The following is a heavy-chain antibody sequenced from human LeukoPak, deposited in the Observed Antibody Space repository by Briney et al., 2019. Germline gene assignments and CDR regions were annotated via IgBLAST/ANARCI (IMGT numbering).Heavy chain of an antibody. V-gene: IGHV4-34*01. J-gene: IGHJ6*03. CDR2: INHSGST. Sequence: SQTLSLTCAVYGGSFSGYYWSWIRQPPGKGLEWIGEINHSGSTNYNPSLKSRVTISVDTSKNQFSLQLNSVTPEDTAVYYCARDLSDGGWSLRGRGNYYYYYMDVWGKGTTVTVSS. CDR3: ARDLSDGGWSLRGRGNYYYYYMDV. CDR1: GGSFSGYY. D-gene: IGHD6-19*01.